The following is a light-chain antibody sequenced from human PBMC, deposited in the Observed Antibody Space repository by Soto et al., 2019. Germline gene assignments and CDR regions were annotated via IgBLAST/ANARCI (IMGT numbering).Light chain of an antibody. CDR2: DVS. J-gene: IGLJ1*01. Sequence: QSVLTQPASVSGSPGQSITISCTGTSSDVGGYNYVSWYQQHPGKAPKLMIYDVSNRSSGVSNRFSGSKSGNTASLTISGLQAEDEADYYCSSYTSSSTVFGTGTKVTVL. CDR1: SSDVGGYNY. V-gene: IGLV2-14*01. CDR3: SSYTSSSTV.